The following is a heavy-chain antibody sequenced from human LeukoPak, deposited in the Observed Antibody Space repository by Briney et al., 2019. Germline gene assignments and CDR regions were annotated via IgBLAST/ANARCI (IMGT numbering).Heavy chain of an antibody. V-gene: IGHV1-2*02. D-gene: IGHD3-10*01. CDR1: GYTFTAYY. CDR3: ARGRGYYGSGSKNPTNYYYYYYMDV. Sequence: GASVKVSCKASGYTFTAYYIHWVRQAPGQGLEWMGWINPNSGGTNYGQKFQGRVTMTSDTSINTAYMELNRLRSDNTAVYYCARGRGYYGSGSKNPTNYYYYYYMDVWGKGTTVTVSS. CDR2: INPNSGGT. J-gene: IGHJ6*03.